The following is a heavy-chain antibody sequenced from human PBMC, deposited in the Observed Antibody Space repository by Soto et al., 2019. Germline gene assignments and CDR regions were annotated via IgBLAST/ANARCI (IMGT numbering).Heavy chain of an antibody. CDR2: ISSSGSTI. CDR3: ARGDDYIWGSYRPGPDY. CDR1: GFTFSDYY. J-gene: IGHJ4*02. V-gene: IGHV3-11*01. Sequence: GGSLRLSCAASGFTFSDYYMIWIRQAPGKGLEWVSYISSSGSTIYYADSVKGRFTISRDNAKNSLYLQMNSLRAEDTAVYYCARGDDYIWGSYRPGPDYWGQGTLVTVSS. D-gene: IGHD3-16*02.